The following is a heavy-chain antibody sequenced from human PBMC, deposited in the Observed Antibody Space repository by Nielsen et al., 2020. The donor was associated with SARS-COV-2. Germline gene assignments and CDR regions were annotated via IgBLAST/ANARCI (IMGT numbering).Heavy chain of an antibody. D-gene: IGHD2-15*01. Sequence: GESLKISCAASEFTFRNYDMHWVRQVTGKGLEWVATIGTGVDTYYPDSVKGRFIISRENAKNSLYLQMNSLRVDDTAVYYCARGFHGGFDYWGQGTLVTVSS. CDR1: EFTFRNYD. CDR3: ARGFHGGFDY. CDR2: IGTGVDT. J-gene: IGHJ4*02. V-gene: IGHV3-13*01.